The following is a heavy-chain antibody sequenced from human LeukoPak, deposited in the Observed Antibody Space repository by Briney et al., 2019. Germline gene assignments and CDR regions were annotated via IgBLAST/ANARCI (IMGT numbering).Heavy chain of an antibody. CDR1: GFIFSSYA. D-gene: IGHD3-10*01. CDR3: AKGDNISGVDY. Sequence: PGGSLRLSCAASGFIFSSYAMHWVRQAPGKGLEWVSGISWNSGSIDYADSVKGRFTISRDNAKNSLYLQMNSLRADDMALYYCAKGDNISGVDYWGQGTLVTVSS. V-gene: IGHV3-9*03. J-gene: IGHJ4*02. CDR2: ISWNSGSI.